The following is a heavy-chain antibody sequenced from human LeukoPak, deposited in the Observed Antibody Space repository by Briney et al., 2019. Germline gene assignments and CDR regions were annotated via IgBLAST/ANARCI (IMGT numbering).Heavy chain of an antibody. CDR2: ISWNSGSI. D-gene: IGHD5-18*01. J-gene: IGHJ2*01. V-gene: IGHV3-9*01. CDR1: GFTFDDYA. CDR3: AKDSDTAITDWYFDL. Sequence: PGRSLRLSCAASGFTFDDYAMHWVRQAPGKGLEWVSGISWNSGSIGYADSVKGRFTISRDNAKNSLYLQMNSLRAEDTALYYCAKDSDTAITDWYFDLWGRGTLVTVSS.